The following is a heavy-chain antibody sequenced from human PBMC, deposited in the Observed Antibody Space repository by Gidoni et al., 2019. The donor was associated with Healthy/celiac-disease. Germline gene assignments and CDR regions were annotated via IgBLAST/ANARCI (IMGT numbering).Heavy chain of an antibody. CDR1: GFTFSSYD. D-gene: IGHD5-18*01. CDR3: ARAGSGYSYCYEYYYYYYMDV. Sequence: EVQLVESGGGLVQPGGSLRLPCAASGFTFSSYDLHWVRQATGKGLEWVLASGTAGDTYYPGSVKGRFTISRENAKNSLYLQMNSLRAGDTAVYYCARAGSGYSYCYEYYYYYYMDVWGKGTTVTVSS. CDR2: SGTAGDT. V-gene: IGHV3-13*04. J-gene: IGHJ6*03.